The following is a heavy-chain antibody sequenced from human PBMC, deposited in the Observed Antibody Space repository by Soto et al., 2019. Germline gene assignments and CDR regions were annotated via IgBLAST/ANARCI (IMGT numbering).Heavy chain of an antibody. Sequence: TSETLSLTCTVSGGSFSSSSYYWGWIRQPPGKGLEWIGTIYYSGRPFYNPSLKSRVTMSVDTSKNQFSLKLSSVTTADTAVYYCARHVVSITYFDLLTGYYPWGQGTLVTVSS. J-gene: IGHJ5*02. CDR3: ARHVVSITYFDLLTGYYP. D-gene: IGHD3-9*01. V-gene: IGHV4-39*01. CDR2: IYYSGRP. CDR1: GGSFSSSSYY.